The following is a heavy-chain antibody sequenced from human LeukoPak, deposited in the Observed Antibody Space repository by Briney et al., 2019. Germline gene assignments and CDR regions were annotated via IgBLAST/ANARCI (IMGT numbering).Heavy chain of an antibody. J-gene: IGHJ4*02. V-gene: IGHV4-38-2*02. D-gene: IGHD3-10*01. CDR2: IYHSGST. CDR1: GYSISSGYY. CDR3: ARDAYYYGSGSYYND. Sequence: AETLSLTCAVSGYSISSGYYWGRVRQPPGQGLEWIGSIYHSGSTYYNPSLKSRVTISVDTSKNQFSLKLSSVTAADTAVYYCARDAYYYGSGSYYNDWGQGTLVTVSS.